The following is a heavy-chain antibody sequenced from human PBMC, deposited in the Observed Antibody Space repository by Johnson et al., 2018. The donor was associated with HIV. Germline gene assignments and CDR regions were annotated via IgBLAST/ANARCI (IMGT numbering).Heavy chain of an antibody. Sequence: QVQLVESGGGVVQPGGSLRLSCAASGFTFSSYGMHWVRQAPGKGLEWVAFIRYDGSNKYYADSVTGRFTISRDNSKNTLYLQMNSLKVEDTAVDFCARGCRDGCTCDGSDVWGQGTRVTVSS. CDR3: ARGCRDGCTCDGSDV. J-gene: IGHJ3*01. D-gene: IGHD5-24*01. V-gene: IGHV3-30*02. CDR2: IRYDGSNK. CDR1: GFTFSSYG.